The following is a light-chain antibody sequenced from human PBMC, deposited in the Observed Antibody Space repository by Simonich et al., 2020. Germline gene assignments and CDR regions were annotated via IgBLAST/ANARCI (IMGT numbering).Light chain of an antibody. CDR1: QSVLYSSNNQNY. Sequence: DIVMTQSPDSLAVSLGERATINCKSSQSVLYSSNNQNYLTWYKQKPGQPPKLLIYWASTRESGVPDRFSGSVSGTDFTLTISSLQPEDFATYYCQQSYSTPWTFGQGTKVEIK. J-gene: IGKJ1*01. CDR2: WAS. CDR3: QQSYSTPWT. V-gene: IGKV4-1*01.